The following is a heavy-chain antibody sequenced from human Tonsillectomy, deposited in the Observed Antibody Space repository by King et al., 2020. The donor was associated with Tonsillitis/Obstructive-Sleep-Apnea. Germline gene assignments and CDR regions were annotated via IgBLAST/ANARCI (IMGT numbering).Heavy chain of an antibody. CDR3: ARANQDTDDAFDT. D-gene: IGHD5-18*01. CDR1: GFTFSSYG. J-gene: IGHJ3*02. V-gene: IGHV3-33*01. Sequence: HVQLVESGGGVVQPGRSLRLSCAASGFTFSSYGMHWVRQAPGKGLEWVAVIWYDGSNKYYADSVKGRFTISRDNSKNTLYLQMNSLRAEDTAVYYCARANQDTDDAFDTWGQGTMVTVSS. CDR2: IWYDGSNK.